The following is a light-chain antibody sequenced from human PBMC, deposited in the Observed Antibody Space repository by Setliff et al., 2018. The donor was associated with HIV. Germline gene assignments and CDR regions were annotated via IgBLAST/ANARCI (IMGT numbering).Light chain of an antibody. CDR1: SSNTGAGYD. CDR2: RNI. Sequence: QSALTQPPSVSGAPGQRVTISCTGTSSNTGAGYDVHWYRHLPGTAPKLLIFRNIPRPSGVPDRFSGSKSGTSASLAITGLQAEDEADYYCQSYDSSLSGSVFGGGTKVTVL. J-gene: IGLJ2*01. V-gene: IGLV1-40*01. CDR3: QSYDSSLSGSV.